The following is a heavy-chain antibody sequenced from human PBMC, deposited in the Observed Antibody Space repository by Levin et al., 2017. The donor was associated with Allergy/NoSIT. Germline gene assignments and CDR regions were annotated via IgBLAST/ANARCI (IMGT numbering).Heavy chain of an antibody. CDR2: INPDSDDT. D-gene: IGHD4-23*01. CDR3: VRDDAHNSWNAFDI. CDR1: GYTFSDFY. Sequence: ASVKVSCQASGYTFSDFYVHWVRQAPGQGLEWMGWINPDSDDTRYAQNFQGRVTMTGDTSISTAYMELSSLRSDDTAVYYCVRDDAHNSWNAFDIWGQGTMVTVSS. J-gene: IGHJ3*02. V-gene: IGHV1-2*02.